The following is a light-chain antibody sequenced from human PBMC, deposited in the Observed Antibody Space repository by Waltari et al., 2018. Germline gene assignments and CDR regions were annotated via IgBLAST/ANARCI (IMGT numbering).Light chain of an antibody. J-gene: IGLJ3*02. V-gene: IGLV3-10*01. CDR3: YSTDSTGNLWV. CDR1: ALPRKY. Sequence: SYELTQPPSVSVSPGQTARIACAGDALPRKYVYWYQQKPGQAPKLEIYEGNKRPTVISERFSDASSGTLATVSIAGAQIEDEADYYCYSTDSTGNLWVFGGGTKVNVL. CDR2: EGN.